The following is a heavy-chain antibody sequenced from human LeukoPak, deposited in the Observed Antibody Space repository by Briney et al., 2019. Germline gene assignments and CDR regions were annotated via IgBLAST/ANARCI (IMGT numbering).Heavy chain of an antibody. D-gene: IGHD3-22*01. CDR1: SGSISSSSYY. V-gene: IGHV4-61*01. CDR2: IYYSGST. J-gene: IGHJ6*03. Sequence: PSETLSLTCTVSSGSISSSSYYWGWIRQPPGKGLEWIGYIYYSGSTNYNPSLKSRATISVDTSKNQFSLKLSSVTAADTAVYYCARDRRSDDSSGGRHYYYYMDVWGKGTTVTVSS. CDR3: ARDRRSDDSSGGRHYYYYMDV.